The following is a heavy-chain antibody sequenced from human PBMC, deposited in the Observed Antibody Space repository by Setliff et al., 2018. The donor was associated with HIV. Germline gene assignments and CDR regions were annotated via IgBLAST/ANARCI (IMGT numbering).Heavy chain of an antibody. Sequence: GASVKVSCKASGYTFTSSDINWVRQATGQGLEWMGWMNPNSGNTGYAQKFQGRVTMTRDTSIRTAYMELSSLRSEDTAVYYCATLVRGVAPFDDWGQGTLVTVSS. CDR3: ATLVRGVAPFDD. V-gene: IGHV1-8*02. CDR2: MNPNSGNT. J-gene: IGHJ4*02. CDR1: GYTFTSSD. D-gene: IGHD3-10*01.